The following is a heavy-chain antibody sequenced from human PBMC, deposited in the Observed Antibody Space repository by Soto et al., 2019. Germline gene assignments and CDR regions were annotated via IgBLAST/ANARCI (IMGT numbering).Heavy chain of an antibody. CDR2: MFYSGLT. Sequence: SETLSLTCGVSGYSVSSSDYSWAWLRQPPGKGLEWIGSMFYSGLTYYNPSLKSRVTLAVDTSKNHFSVSLNSVTAADTAVYYCAPLTVSLSGPYGIHVWGQGTTVTFSS. V-gene: IGHV4-39*01. CDR1: GYSVSSSDYS. CDR3: APLTVSLSGPYGIHV. J-gene: IGHJ6*02. D-gene: IGHD2-15*01.